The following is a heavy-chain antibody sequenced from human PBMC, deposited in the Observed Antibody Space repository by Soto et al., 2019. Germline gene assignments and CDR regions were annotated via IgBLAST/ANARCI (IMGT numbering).Heavy chain of an antibody. Sequence: PSGALSLTCAVSGDSTIGISHWAWTRQTTGRSLEWIASIFHNGPTYYPPFLKSRVTISVYTATHQFSLRLSSVTAADSAVYDCARTDTVGYYPHFGQGNLVIVS. J-gene: IGHJ1*01. V-gene: IGHV4-38-2*01. CDR3: ARTDTVGYYPH. CDR2: IFHNGPT. CDR1: GDSTIGISH. D-gene: IGHD3-3*01.